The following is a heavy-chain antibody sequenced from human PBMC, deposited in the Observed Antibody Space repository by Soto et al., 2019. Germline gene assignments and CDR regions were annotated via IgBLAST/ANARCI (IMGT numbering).Heavy chain of an antibody. V-gene: IGHV3-7*01. CDR2: IKQDGSEK. Sequence: EVQLVESGGGLVQPGGSLRLSCAASGFTFSSYWMSWVRQAPGKGLEWVANIKQDGSEKYYVDSVKGRFTISRDNAKNSLYLQMNSLRAEDTAVYYCWTTVTAYSNFDYWGQGTLVTVSS. CDR1: GFTFSSYW. D-gene: IGHD4-17*01. J-gene: IGHJ4*02. CDR3: WTTVTAYSNFDY.